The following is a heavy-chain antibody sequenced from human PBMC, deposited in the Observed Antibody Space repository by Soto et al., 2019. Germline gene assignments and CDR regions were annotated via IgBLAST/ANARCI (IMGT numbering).Heavy chain of an antibody. CDR1: GFTFSSYA. J-gene: IGHJ6*03. CDR3: AKEGCTNGVCRNRYYYYYDMDV. Sequence: EVQLLESGGGLVQPGGSLRLSCAASGFTFSSYAMSWVRQAPGKGLEWVSAISGGGGSTYYADSVKGRFTISRDNSKNTLYLQMNSLRAEDTAVYYCAKEGCTNGVCRNRYYYYYDMDVWGKGTTVTVSS. D-gene: IGHD2-8*01. CDR2: ISGGGGST. V-gene: IGHV3-23*01.